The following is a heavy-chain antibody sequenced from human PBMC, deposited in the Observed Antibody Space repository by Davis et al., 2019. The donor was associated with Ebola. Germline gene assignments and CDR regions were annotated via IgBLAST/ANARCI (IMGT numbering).Heavy chain of an antibody. Sequence: SLKISCATSGLTFDDYAMHWFRQAPGKGLEWVSGITLNSGTTAYADSVKGRFTISRDNARDSLYLQINSLRTEDTAFYYCAKDFYGSGSYIDAWGQGTLVAVSS. V-gene: IGHV3-9*01. CDR3: AKDFYGSGSYIDA. CDR1: GLTFDDYA. D-gene: IGHD3-10*01. J-gene: IGHJ5*02. CDR2: ITLNSGTT.